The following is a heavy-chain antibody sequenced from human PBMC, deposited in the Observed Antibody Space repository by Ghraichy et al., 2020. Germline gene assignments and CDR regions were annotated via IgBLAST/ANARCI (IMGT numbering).Heavy chain of an antibody. CDR2: ISAYNGNT. D-gene: IGHD3-10*01. J-gene: IGHJ3*02. CDR1: GYTFTSYG. V-gene: IGHV1-18*04. CDR3: ARGRERYYYGSGSHDAFDI. Sequence: ASVKVSCKASGYTFTSYGISWVRQAPGQGLEWMGWISAYNGNTNYAQKLQGRVTMTTDTSTSTAYMELRSLRSDDTAVYYCARGRERYYYGSGSHDAFDIWGQGTMVTVSS.